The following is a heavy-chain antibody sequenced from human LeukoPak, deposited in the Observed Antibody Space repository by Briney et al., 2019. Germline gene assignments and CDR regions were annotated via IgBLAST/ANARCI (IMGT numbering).Heavy chain of an antibody. Sequence: SETLSLTCTVSGGSINSTSYYWGWVRQPPGKGLEWIRSIYYSGTTYNNPSLQSRVTMSVDTSKNQFSLKLSSVTAADTAVYYCARGLRFLEWIYYYGMDVWGQGTTVTVSS. D-gene: IGHD3-3*01. J-gene: IGHJ6*02. CDR3: ARGLRFLEWIYYYGMDV. CDR1: GGSINSTSYY. V-gene: IGHV4-39*01. CDR2: IYYSGTT.